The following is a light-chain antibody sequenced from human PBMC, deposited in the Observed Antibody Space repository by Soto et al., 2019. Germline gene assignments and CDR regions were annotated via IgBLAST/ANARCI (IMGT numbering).Light chain of an antibody. Sequence: EIVMTQSPATLSVYAGERVTLSCRASQSVSSNLAWYQQKPGQAPRLLIYGASTRATGIPARFSGSGSGTDFTLTISSLQSEDFAFYYCQQYNNWPPLTFGWGTKVEIK. V-gene: IGKV3D-15*01. CDR2: GAS. CDR3: QQYNNWPPLT. J-gene: IGKJ4*01. CDR1: QSVSSN.